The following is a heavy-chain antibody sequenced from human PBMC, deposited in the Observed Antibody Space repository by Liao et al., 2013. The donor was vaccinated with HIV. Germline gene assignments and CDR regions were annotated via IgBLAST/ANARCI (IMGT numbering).Heavy chain of an antibody. V-gene: IGHV4-61*02. Sequence: QVQLQESGPGLVKPSETLSLTCTVSRGSMNSGNFFWSWIRQPAGKGLEWIGRVSRSGTADYAPSLRRRVTISIDTSKNQFSLKLKTVTAADTAVYFCARVSSGGGTDYWGQGTLVSVSS. D-gene: IGHD3-10*01. CDR3: ARVSSGGGTDY. CDR2: VSRSGTA. J-gene: IGHJ4*02. CDR1: RGSMNSGNFF.